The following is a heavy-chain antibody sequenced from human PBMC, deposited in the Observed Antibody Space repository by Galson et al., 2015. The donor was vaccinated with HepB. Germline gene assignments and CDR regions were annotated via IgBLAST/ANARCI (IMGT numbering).Heavy chain of an antibody. CDR2: ISSSSSYI. D-gene: IGHD4-17*01. J-gene: IGHJ4*02. Sequence: SLRLSCAASGFTFSSYSMNWVRQAPGKGLEWVSSISSSSSYIYYADSVKGRFTISRDNAKNSLYLQMNSLRAEDTAVYYCAREEATYGGFFDYWGQGTLVTVSS. V-gene: IGHV3-21*01. CDR1: GFTFSSYS. CDR3: AREEATYGGFFDY.